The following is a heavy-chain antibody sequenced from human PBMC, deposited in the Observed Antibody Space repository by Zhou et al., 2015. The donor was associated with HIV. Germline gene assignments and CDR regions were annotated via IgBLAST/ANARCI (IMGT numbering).Heavy chain of an antibody. V-gene: IGHV1-8*01. CDR1: GYTFTSYD. CDR2: MNPNSGNT. CDR3: ARGPGYCSSTSCYTGWFDP. Sequence: QVQLVQSGAEVKKPGASVKVSCKASGYTFTSYDINWVRQATGQGLEWMGWMNPNSGNTGYAQKFQGRVTMTRNTSISTAYMELSSLRSEDTAVYYCARGPGYCSSTSCYTGWFDPWGQGTLVTVSS. J-gene: IGHJ5*02. D-gene: IGHD2-2*02.